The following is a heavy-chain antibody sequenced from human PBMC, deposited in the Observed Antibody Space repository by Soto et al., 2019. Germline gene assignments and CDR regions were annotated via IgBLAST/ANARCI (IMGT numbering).Heavy chain of an antibody. CDR1: GYTFSDYG. CDR2: IYGNNGNT. Sequence: QIHLVQSAVEVKKPGASVKVSCKTSGYTFSDYGITWVRQAPGQGLEWVGWIYGNNGNTNYAKKFQDRVTMTTDTSTNTAYMELRSLTSDDTAVYYCARDRGVLIVRTPHLDDWGQGTLVTVSS. J-gene: IGHJ4*02. D-gene: IGHD3-22*01. CDR3: ARDRGVLIVRTPHLDD. V-gene: IGHV1-18*01.